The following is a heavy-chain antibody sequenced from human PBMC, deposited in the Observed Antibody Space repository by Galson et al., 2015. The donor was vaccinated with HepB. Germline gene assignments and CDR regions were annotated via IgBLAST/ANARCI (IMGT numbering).Heavy chain of an antibody. CDR1: GFSVSTNY. J-gene: IGHJ4*02. CDR2: IYSDGHT. CDR3: ARARDHYDGSGYLTYHFDY. V-gene: IGHV3-53*04. D-gene: IGHD3-22*01. Sequence: SLRLSCAASGFSVSTNYMTWVRQAPGKGLGWVSVIYSDGHTYYGGSVKGRFTISRHNSKNTVYLQLNSLRAEDTAVYYCARARDHYDGSGYLTYHFDYWGQGTLVTVSS.